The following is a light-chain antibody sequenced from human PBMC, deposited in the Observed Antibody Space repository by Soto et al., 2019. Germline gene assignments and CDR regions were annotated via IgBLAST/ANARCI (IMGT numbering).Light chain of an antibody. J-gene: IGLJ3*02. V-gene: IGLV2-11*01. CDR2: AVS. Sequence: SVLTQPRSVSGSPGQSVTISCTGTNSDVGGYNSVSWYQQLPGNAPKLMISAVSQRPSGVPDRFSGSKSGNTASLTISGLQADDEADYFCFSYTASDLWVFGGGTKVTVL. CDR1: NSDVGGYNS. CDR3: FSYTASDLWV.